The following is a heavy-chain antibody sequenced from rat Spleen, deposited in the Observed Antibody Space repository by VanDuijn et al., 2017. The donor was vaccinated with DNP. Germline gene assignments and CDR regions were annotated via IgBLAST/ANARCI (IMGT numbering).Heavy chain of an antibody. CDR3: ARQGYGSYYAMDA. D-gene: IGHD1-3*01. Sequence: EVQLVESGGGLVQPGGSLKLSCTASGFTFSDYYMAWVRQAPTKGLEWVATISYDGSSTYYRDSVKGRFTISRDNAKSTLYLQMDSLRSEDTATYYCARQGYGSYYAMDAWGQGTSVTVSS. J-gene: IGHJ4*01. V-gene: IGHV5-7*01. CDR2: ISYDGSST. CDR1: GFTFSDYY.